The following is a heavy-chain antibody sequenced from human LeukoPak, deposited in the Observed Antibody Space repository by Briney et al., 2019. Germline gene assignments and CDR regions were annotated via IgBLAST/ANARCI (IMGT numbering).Heavy chain of an antibody. CDR3: ARGVDTAMFTGYYYYMDV. V-gene: IGHV1-69*05. J-gene: IGHJ6*03. Sequence: GASVMVSCKASGGTLSSYAISWVQQAPGQGLEWMGGIIPIFGTANYAQKFQGRVTITTDESTSTAYMELSSLRSEDTAVYYCARGVDTAMFTGYYYYMDVWGKGTTVTVSS. D-gene: IGHD5-18*01. CDR1: GGTLSSYA. CDR2: IIPIFGTA.